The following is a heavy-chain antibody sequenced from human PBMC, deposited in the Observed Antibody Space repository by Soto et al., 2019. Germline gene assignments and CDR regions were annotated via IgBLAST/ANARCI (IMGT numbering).Heavy chain of an antibody. V-gene: IGHV4-34*01. J-gene: IGHJ4*02. Sequence: SETLSLTCAVYGGSFSGYYWGWIRQPPGKGLEWIGEINHSGSTNYNPSLKSRVTMSVDTSKNQFSLNLTSLTAADTAIYYCARANWYSEYWGQGTLVTVSS. CDR1: GGSFSGYY. D-gene: IGHD7-27*01. CDR3: ARANWYSEY. CDR2: INHSGST.